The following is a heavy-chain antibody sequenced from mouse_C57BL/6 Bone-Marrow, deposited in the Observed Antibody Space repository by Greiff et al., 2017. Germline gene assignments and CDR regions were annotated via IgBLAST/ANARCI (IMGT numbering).Heavy chain of an antibody. J-gene: IGHJ3*01. D-gene: IGHD2-4*01. V-gene: IGHV5-17*01. Sequence: EVKLMESGGGLVKPGGSLKLSCAASGFTFSDYGMHWVRQAPEKGLEWVAYISSGSSTIYYADTVKGRFTISRDNAKNTLFLQMTSLRSEDTAIYYCARGGPYDYAWFAYWGQGTLVTVSA. CDR3: ARGGPYDYAWFAY. CDR1: GFTFSDYG. CDR2: ISSGSSTI.